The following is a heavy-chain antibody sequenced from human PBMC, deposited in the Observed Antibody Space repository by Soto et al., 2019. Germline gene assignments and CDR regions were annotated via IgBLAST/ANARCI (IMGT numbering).Heavy chain of an antibody. CDR1: GYTFTSYG. Sequence: VQLVQSGAEVKKPGASLKVSFKASGYTFTSYGINWVRQAPGQGLEWMGWISAYNGNTHYAQKLQGSVTMTTDTSTSTAYMELRGLRSDDTAVSYCARVNSGYDFAYWGQGTLVTVSS. CDR2: ISAYNGNT. V-gene: IGHV1-18*01. J-gene: IGHJ4*02. CDR3: ARVNSGYDFAY. D-gene: IGHD5-12*01.